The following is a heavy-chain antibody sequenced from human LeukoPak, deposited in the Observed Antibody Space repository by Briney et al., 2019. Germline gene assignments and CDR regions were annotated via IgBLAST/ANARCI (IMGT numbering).Heavy chain of an antibody. Sequence: GGSLRLSCAASGFTFSSYAMHWVRQAPGKGLEWVAVISYDGSNKYYADSVKGRFTISRGNSKNTLYLQMNSLRAEDTAVYYCARGPWRPGPGYDYWGQGTLVTVSS. CDR3: ARGPWRPGPGYDY. J-gene: IGHJ4*02. V-gene: IGHV3-30-3*01. CDR1: GFTFSSYA. CDR2: ISYDGSNK. D-gene: IGHD1-1*01.